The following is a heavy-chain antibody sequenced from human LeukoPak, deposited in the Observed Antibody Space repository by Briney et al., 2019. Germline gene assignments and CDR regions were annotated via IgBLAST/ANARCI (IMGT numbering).Heavy chain of an antibody. V-gene: IGHV4-38-2*01. Sequence: SETLSLTCAVSGYSISSGYYWGWIRQPPGKGVEWMGIIYHSGSTYYNPSLKSRVTISVDTSKNQFSLKLSSVTAADTAVYYCARCPATGGAYNWFDPWGQGTLVTVSS. CDR1: GYSISSGYY. CDR3: ARCPATGGAYNWFDP. D-gene: IGHD3-10*01. CDR2: IYHSGST. J-gene: IGHJ5*02.